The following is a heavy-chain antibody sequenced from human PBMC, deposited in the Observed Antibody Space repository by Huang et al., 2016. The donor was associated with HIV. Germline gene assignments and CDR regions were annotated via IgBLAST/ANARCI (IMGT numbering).Heavy chain of an antibody. CDR2: IRPGVPS. D-gene: IGHD3-3*01. J-gene: IGHJ6*03. CDR3: ARLPTPSYYDTWSLSSVEEDFFYFNMDL. V-gene: IGHV4-34*01. Sequence: QVRLEQWGEGVVKPSEPLSLTCAVYGASFGSYFWSWIRQSPFKGLQWIGDIRPGVPSKYNPVFKSQVMTSVATPKNQFSLSLRTMTAADAAIYDCARLPTPSYYDTWSLSSVEEDFFYFNMDLWGQGTPVIVSS. CDR1: GASFGSYF.